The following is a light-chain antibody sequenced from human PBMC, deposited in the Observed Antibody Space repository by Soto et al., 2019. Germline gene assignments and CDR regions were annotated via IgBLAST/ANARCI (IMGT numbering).Light chain of an antibody. CDR2: TAS. V-gene: IGKV1-5*03. J-gene: IGKJ1*01. Sequence: DIQMTQSPSTLSASVGDRVTITCRASQSISSWLAWYQQKPGKAPKLLIYTASSLESGVPSRFSGSGSGTEFTLTISSLQPDDSATYYCQQYNSYSPWTFGQGTKVEIK. CDR1: QSISSW. CDR3: QQYNSYSPWT.